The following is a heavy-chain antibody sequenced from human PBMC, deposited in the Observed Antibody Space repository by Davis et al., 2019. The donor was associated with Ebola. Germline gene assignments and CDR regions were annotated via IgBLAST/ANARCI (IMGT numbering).Heavy chain of an antibody. V-gene: IGHV4-59*08. J-gene: IGHJ4*02. D-gene: IGHD4-23*01. Sequence: MPSETLSLTCTVSGTSISNYYWRWIPQPPGKGLEWIGYIYYSGSSNYNPSLKSRVTISVATSKNQFSLKLTSMTAADTAVYFCARHLSYGGNPGKYYFDFWGQGTLVTVSS. CDR3: ARHLSYGGNPGKYYFDF. CDR1: GTSISNYY. CDR2: IYYSGSS.